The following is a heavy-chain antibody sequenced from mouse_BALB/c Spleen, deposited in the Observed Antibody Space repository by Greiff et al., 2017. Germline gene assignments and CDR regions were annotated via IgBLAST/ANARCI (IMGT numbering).Heavy chain of an antibody. J-gene: IGHJ2*01. V-gene: IGHV1S127*01. CDR1: GYTFTSYW. Sequence: VQLQQPGAELVKPGASVKMSCKASGYTFTSYWMHWVKQRPGQGLEWIGVIDPSDSYTSYNQKFKGKATLTVDTSSSTAYMQLSSLTSEDSAVYYWTIYYRYDRNYYFDYWGQGTTLIVSS. CDR3: TIYYRYDRNYYFDY. CDR2: IDPSDSYT. D-gene: IGHD2-14*01.